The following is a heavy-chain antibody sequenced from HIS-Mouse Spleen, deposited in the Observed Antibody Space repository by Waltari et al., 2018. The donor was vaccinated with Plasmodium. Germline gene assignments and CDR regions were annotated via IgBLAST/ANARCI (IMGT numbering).Heavy chain of an antibody. CDR1: GGSFSGYY. D-gene: IGHD3-10*01. J-gene: IGHJ2*01. CDR2: INHSGST. Sequence: QVQLQQWGAGLLKPSETLSLTCAVYGGSFSGYYWSWIRQPPGKGLEWIGEINHSGSTNHNPCLKSRVTISVDTSKNQFSRKLSSVTAADTAVYYCARGLRGHYWYFDLWGRGTLVTVSS. V-gene: IGHV4-34*01. CDR3: ARGLRGHYWYFDL.